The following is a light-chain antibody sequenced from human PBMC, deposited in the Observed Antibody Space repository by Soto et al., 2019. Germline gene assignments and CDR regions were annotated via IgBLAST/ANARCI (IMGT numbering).Light chain of an antibody. CDR1: QAISIF. Sequence: DIQMTQSPSSLSASVGDRVTITCRASQAISIFLNWYQQKPGKAPDLLIYAASTLQNGVPSRFSGNGSGTDFALTISSLRPEDFATYYCQQTYRLGVFSFGPGTKVDIK. J-gene: IGKJ3*01. CDR3: QQTYRLGVFS. CDR2: AAS. V-gene: IGKV1-39*01.